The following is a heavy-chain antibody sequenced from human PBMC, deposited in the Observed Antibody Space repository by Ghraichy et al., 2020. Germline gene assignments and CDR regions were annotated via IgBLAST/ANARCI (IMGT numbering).Heavy chain of an antibody. CDR3: AKSLGGAYPTSRIFDS. CDR2: VGRGGGDT. V-gene: IGHV3-43*02. D-gene: IGHD3-16*01. Sequence: GESLNISCAASGFTFHDYAMNWVRQAPGKGLEWVSLVGRGGGDTYYTDSIKGRFTISRDNSKNYLYLQMNSLRTEDTAFYYCAKSLGGAYPTSRIFDSWGQGTLVTVSS. CDR1: GFTFHDYA. J-gene: IGHJ4*02.